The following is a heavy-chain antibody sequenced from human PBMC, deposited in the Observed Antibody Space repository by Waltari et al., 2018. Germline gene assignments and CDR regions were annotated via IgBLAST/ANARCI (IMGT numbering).Heavy chain of an antibody. D-gene: IGHD4-4*01. CDR2: IYHSGST. J-gene: IGHJ4*02. CDR1: GGSISSGGYY. CDR3: ARCLVTPPYYFDY. Sequence: QVQLQESGPGLVKPSQTLSLTCTVSGGSISSGGYYWSWIRQPPGKGLEWIGYIYHSGSTYYNPSLKSRVTISVDRSKNQFSLKLSSVTAADTAVYYCARCLVTPPYYFDYWGQGTLVTVSS. V-gene: IGHV4-30-2*01.